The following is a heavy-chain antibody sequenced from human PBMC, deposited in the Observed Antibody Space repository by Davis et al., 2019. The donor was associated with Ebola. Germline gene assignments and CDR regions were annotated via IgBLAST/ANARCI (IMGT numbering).Heavy chain of an antibody. CDR3: ARGTYCSGGSCYYYGMDV. D-gene: IGHD2-15*01. CDR1: GGSISSYY. J-gene: IGHJ6*02. CDR2: IYYSGRT. V-gene: IGHV4-59*01. Sequence: GSLRLSCTVSGGSISSYYWSWIRQPPGQGLEWIGYIYYSGRTNYNPSLKSRVTISVDTSKNQFSLKLSSVTASDTAVYYCARGTYCSGGSCYYYGMDVWGQGTTVTVSS.